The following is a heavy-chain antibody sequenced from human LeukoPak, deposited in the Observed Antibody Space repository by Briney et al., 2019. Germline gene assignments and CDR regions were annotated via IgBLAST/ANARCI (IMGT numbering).Heavy chain of an antibody. J-gene: IGHJ4*02. CDR3: ARDQTGDSGDY. D-gene: IGHD7-27*01. CDR2: IYSTSTHI. V-gene: IGHV3-21*01. Sequence: GGSLRLSCVASGFTFDIYSMNWVRQAPGKGLEWVSSIYSTSTHIYYADSVKGRFTISRDNAKNSLYLQMNSLRAEDTAVYYCARDQTGDSGDYWGQGTLVTVSS. CDR1: GFTFDIYS.